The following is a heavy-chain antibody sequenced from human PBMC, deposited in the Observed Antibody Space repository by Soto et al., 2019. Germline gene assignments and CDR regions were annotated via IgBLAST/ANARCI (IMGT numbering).Heavy chain of an antibody. D-gene: IGHD6-6*01. J-gene: IGHJ4*02. Sequence: SETLSLTCAVSGGSISSSNWWSWVRQPPGKGLEWIGEIYHSGSTNYNPSLKSRVTISVDKSKNQFSLKLSSVTAADTAVYYCARVGYSSLSGIDFDYWGQGTLVTVS. V-gene: IGHV4-4*02. CDR3: ARVGYSSLSGIDFDY. CDR2: IYHSGST. CDR1: GGSISSSNW.